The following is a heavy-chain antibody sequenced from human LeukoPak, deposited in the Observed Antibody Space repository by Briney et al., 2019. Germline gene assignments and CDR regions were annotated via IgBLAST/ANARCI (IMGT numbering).Heavy chain of an antibody. CDR2: INHSGST. CDR1: GGSFSGFY. V-gene: IGHV4-34*01. Sequence: SETLSLTCAVYGGSFSGFYWSWIRQPPGKGLEWIGEINHSGSTNYNPSLKSRVTISVDTSKNQFSLKLSSVTAADTAVYYCASSSYYYGMDVWGQGTTVTVSS. CDR3: ASSSYYYGMDV. J-gene: IGHJ6*02. D-gene: IGHD6-6*01.